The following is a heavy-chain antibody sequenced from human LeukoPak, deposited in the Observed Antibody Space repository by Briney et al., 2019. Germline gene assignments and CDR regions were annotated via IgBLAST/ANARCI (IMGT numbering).Heavy chain of an antibody. Sequence: SETLSLTCAVYGGSFSGYYWSWIRQPPGKGLEWIGEINHSGSTNYNPSLKSRVTISVDTSKNQFSLKLSSVTAADTAVYYCARASGPIDYWGQGTLVTVSS. CDR1: GGSFSGYY. CDR3: ARASGPIDY. J-gene: IGHJ4*02. V-gene: IGHV4-34*01. D-gene: IGHD6-25*01. CDR2: INHSGST.